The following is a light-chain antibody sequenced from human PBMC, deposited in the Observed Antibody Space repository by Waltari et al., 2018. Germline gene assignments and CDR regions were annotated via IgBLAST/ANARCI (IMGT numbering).Light chain of an antibody. CDR1: SSDVGGYNY. CDR2: EVS. CDR3: SSYTSSSTSRV. Sequence: QSALTQPASVSGSPGQSIPISCTGTSSDVGGYNYVPWYQQHPGKAPKLMIYEVSNRPSGVSNRFSGSKSGNTASLTISGLQAEDEADYYCSSYTSSSTSRVFGGGTKLTVL. J-gene: IGLJ3*02. V-gene: IGLV2-14*01.